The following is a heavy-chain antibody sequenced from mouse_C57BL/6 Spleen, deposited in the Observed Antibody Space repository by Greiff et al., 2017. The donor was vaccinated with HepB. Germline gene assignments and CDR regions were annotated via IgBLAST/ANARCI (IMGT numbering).Heavy chain of an antibody. D-gene: IGHD2-4*01. Sequence: VQLQQSGAELARPGASVKMSCKASGYTFTSYTMHWVKQRPGQGLEWIGYINPSSGYTKYNQKFKDKATLTADKSSSTAYMQLSSLTSEDSAVYYCAPVYYDYEGGFAYWGQGTLVTVSA. CDR2: INPSSGYT. CDR3: APVYYDYEGGFAY. CDR1: GYTFTSYT. J-gene: IGHJ3*01. V-gene: IGHV1-4*01.